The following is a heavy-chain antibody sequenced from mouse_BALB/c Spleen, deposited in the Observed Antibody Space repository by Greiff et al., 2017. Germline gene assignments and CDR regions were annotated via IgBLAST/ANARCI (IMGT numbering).Heavy chain of an antibody. CDR2: ISSGGSYT. CDR3: TRDHYGSTLRSYWYFDV. Sequence: EVKLVESGGGLVKPGGSLKLSCAASGFTFSSYTMSWVRQTPEKRLEWVATISSGGSYTYYPDSVKGRFTISRDNAKNTLYLQMSSLKSEDTAMYYCTRDHYGSTLRSYWYFDVWGAGTTVTVSS. CDR1: GFTFSSYT. V-gene: IGHV5-6-4*01. D-gene: IGHD1-1*01. J-gene: IGHJ1*01.